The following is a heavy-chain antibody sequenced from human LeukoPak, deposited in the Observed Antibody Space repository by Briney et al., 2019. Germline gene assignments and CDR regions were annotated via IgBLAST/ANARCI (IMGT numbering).Heavy chain of an antibody. CDR3: TSPTAMAID. V-gene: IGHV3-73*01. J-gene: IGHJ4*02. CDR1: GFTFSGSA. D-gene: IGHD5-18*01. Sequence: GGSLKLSCAASGFTFSGSAMHWVRQASGKGLEWVGRIRSKANSYATAYAASVKGRFTISRDDSKNTAYLQVNSLKTEDTAVYYCTSPTAMAIDWGQGTLVTVSS. CDR2: IRSKANSYAT.